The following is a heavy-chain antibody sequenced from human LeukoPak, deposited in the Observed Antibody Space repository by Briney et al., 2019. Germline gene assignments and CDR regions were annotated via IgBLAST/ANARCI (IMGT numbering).Heavy chain of an antibody. D-gene: IGHD6-19*01. J-gene: IGHJ4*02. CDR2: IYSTGDT. Sequence: QPGGSLRLSCAASGFSVSTNYMSWVRQAPGKGLEWVSLIYSTGDTYYGDSVKGRFTISRDTSKNTLYLQMNSLRAEDTAVYYCARDLAGEQWPVYWGQGTLVTVSS. CDR1: GFSVSTNY. CDR3: ARDLAGEQWPVY. V-gene: IGHV3-66*01.